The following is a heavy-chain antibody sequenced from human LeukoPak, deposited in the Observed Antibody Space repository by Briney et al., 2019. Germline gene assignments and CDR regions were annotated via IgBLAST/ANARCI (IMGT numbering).Heavy chain of an antibody. J-gene: IGHJ5*02. CDR1: GGSISSSSYC. Sequence: SETLSLTCTVSGGSISSSSYCGGWIRQPPGKGLEWIGSIYYSGSTYYNPSLKSRVTISVDTSKNQFSLKLSSVTAADTAVYYCARRDSGSYSGWFDPWGQGTLVTVSS. CDR2: IYYSGST. D-gene: IGHD1-26*01. CDR3: ARRDSGSYSGWFDP. V-gene: IGHV4-39*01.